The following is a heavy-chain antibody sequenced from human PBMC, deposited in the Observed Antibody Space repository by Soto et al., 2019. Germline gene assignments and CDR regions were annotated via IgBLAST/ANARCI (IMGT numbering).Heavy chain of an antibody. Sequence: QVQLQESGPGLVKPSETLSLTCTVSGGSISSYYWSWIRQPAGKGLEWIGRIYTSGSTNYNPSLKSRVTMSVDTSKNQFSLKLSSVTAADTAAYYCARVAWNGGEAAFDIWGQGTMVTVSS. V-gene: IGHV4-4*07. J-gene: IGHJ3*02. D-gene: IGHD1-1*01. CDR1: GGSISSYY. CDR2: IYTSGST. CDR3: ARVAWNGGEAAFDI.